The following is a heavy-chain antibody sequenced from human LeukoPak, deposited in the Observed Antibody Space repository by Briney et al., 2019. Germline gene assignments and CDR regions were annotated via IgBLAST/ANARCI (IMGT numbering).Heavy chain of an antibody. Sequence: GASVKVSCKASGGTFSSYAISWVRQAPGQGLEWMGGIIPIFGTANYAQKFQGRVTITTDESTSTAYMELSSLRSEDTAVYYCASSIVVVPAAVMGFDYWGQGPLVTVSS. D-gene: IGHD2-2*01. CDR3: ASSIVVVPAAVMGFDY. J-gene: IGHJ4*02. CDR2: IIPIFGTA. V-gene: IGHV1-69*05. CDR1: GGTFSSYA.